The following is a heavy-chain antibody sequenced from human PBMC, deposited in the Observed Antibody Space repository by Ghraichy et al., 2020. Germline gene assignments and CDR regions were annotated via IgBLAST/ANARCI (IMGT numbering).Heavy chain of an antibody. CDR1: VYTFTSYA. CDR2: INTNTGNP. Sequence: ASVKVSCKASVYTFTSYAMNWVRQAPGQGLEWMGWINTNTGNPTYAQGFTGRFVFSLDTSVSTAYLQISSLKAEDTAVYYCARDQVWQLALGQAPTQADFDYWGQGTLVTVSS. CDR3: ARDQVWQLALGQAPTQADFDY. J-gene: IGHJ4*02. D-gene: IGHD6-6*01. V-gene: IGHV7-4-1*02.